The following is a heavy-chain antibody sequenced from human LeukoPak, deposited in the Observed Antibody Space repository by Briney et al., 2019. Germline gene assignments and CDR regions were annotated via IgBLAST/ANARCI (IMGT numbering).Heavy chain of an antibody. CDR1: GYSISSGYY. CDR3: ASFFSMVRGVPFDY. V-gene: IGHV4-38-2*01. D-gene: IGHD3-10*01. J-gene: IGHJ4*02. CDR2: IYHSGST. Sequence: PSETLSLTCAVSGYSISSGYYWGWIRQPPGKGLEWIGSIYHSGSTYYNPSLKSRVTISVDTSKNQFSLKLSSVTAADTAVYYCASFFSMVRGVPFDYWGPGTLDTVSS.